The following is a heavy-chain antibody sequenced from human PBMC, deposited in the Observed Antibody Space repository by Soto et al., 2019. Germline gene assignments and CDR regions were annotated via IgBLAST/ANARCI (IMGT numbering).Heavy chain of an antibody. V-gene: IGHV3-48*01. Sequence: EAQLVESGGGLVQPGGSLRLSCAASGFTFSSYSMNWVRQTPGKGLEWVSYISSGGVTIYYADSVKGRFTVSRDNAKDSLYLQMNSLRAEDTAVYYCARNLYCSGGSCPWGYWGQGTLVTVSS. D-gene: IGHD2-15*01. J-gene: IGHJ4*02. CDR3: ARNLYCSGGSCPWGY. CDR2: ISSGGVTI. CDR1: GFTFSSYS.